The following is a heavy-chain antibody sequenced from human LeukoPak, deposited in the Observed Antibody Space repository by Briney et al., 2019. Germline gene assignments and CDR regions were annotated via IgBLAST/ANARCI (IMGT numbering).Heavy chain of an antibody. CDR2: ISSSGSTI. CDR3: ASRQWLGRGVDY. V-gene: IGHV3-48*03. D-gene: IGHD6-19*01. CDR1: GFAFSSYE. J-gene: IGHJ4*02. Sequence: GGSLRLSCAASGFAFSSYEMNWVRQAPGKGLEWVSYISSSGSTIYYADSVKGRFTISRDNSKNTLYLQMNSLRAEDTAVYYCASRQWLGRGVDYWGQGTLVTVSS.